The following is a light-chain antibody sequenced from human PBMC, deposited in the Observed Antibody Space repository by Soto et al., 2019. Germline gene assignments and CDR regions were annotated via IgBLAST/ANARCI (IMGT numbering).Light chain of an antibody. V-gene: IGKV1-5*03. CDR3: QQYNSYPIT. CDR2: KAS. J-gene: IGKJ5*01. Sequence: DIQMTQSPSTLSASVGDRVSITCRASQRFSSWLAWYQQKPGQAPKVLIYKASNLESGVPSRFSGSGSGTEFTLTISSLQPDDFATYYCQQYNSYPITFGQGTRLEIK. CDR1: QRFSSW.